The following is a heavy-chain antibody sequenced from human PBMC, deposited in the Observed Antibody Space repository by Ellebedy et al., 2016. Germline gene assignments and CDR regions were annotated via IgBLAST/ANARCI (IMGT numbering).Heavy chain of an antibody. CDR3: ARKTMGVTVAGTWVDY. V-gene: IGHV1-18*04. Sequence: ASVKVSCRASGYTFTTYNISWVRQAPGQGLEWMGWISAYNGNTNYAQKLQGRVTMTTDPSTSTAYMELRSLTSDDTAVYYCARKTMGVTVAGTWVDYWGQGTQVTISS. CDR2: ISAYNGNT. J-gene: IGHJ4*02. D-gene: IGHD6-19*01. CDR1: GYTFTTYN.